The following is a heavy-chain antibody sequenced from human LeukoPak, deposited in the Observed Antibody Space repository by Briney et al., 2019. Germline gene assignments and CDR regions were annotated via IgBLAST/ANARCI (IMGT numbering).Heavy chain of an antibody. CDR2: SGSGGST. D-gene: IGHD5-24*01. J-gene: IGHJ3*02. CDR3: ARRAYNWGAFDI. Sequence: GGSLRLSCAASGFTFSNYAMSWVRQAPGKGLEWVSGSGSGGSTYYADSVKGRFTISRDNSKNTLYLQMNSLRAEDTAVYYCARRAYNWGAFDIWGQGTMVTVSS. V-gene: IGHV3-23*01. CDR1: GFTFSNYA.